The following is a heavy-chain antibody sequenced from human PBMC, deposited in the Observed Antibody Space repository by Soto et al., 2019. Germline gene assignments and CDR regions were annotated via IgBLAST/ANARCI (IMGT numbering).Heavy chain of an antibody. J-gene: IGHJ4*02. CDR3: ARGPIHSSTFDY. Sequence: SVKVSCKASGGTFSSYTIGWVRQAPGQGLEWMGRIIPILGIANYAQKFQGRVTITADKSTSTAYMELSSLRSEDTAVYYCARGPIHSSTFDYWGQGTLVTVSS. V-gene: IGHV1-69*02. D-gene: IGHD6-6*01. CDR2: IIPILGIA. CDR1: GGTFSSYT.